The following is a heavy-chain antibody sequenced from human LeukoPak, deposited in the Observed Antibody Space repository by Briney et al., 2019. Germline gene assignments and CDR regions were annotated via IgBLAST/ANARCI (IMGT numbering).Heavy chain of an antibody. V-gene: IGHV1-24*01. D-gene: IGHD3-10*01. CDR2: FDPEDGET. J-gene: IGHJ4*02. CDR1: GYTLTELS. CDR3: ATGLLHYYGSALDY. Sequence: GASVKVSCKVSGYTLTELSMHWVRQAPGKGLEWMGGFDPEDGETIYAQKFQGRVTMTEDTSTDTAYMELSSLRSEDTAVYYCATGLLHYYGSALDYWGQGTLVTVSS.